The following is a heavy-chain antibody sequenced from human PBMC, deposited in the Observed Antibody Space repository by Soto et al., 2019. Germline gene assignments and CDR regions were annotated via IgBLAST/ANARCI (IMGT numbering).Heavy chain of an antibody. V-gene: IGHV4-59*01. Sequence: QVQLQESGPGLVKPSETLSLTCSVSGGSISGSYWSWLRQSPGKGLEWLGYVYDTGSTNYSPSLRSRVSISVDTSKNEFSLRLSSVTAADTAVYFCARSVAVPGAHIDYWGQGTQVTVSS. CDR2: VYDTGST. CDR3: ARSVAVPGAHIDY. D-gene: IGHD6-19*01. J-gene: IGHJ4*02. CDR1: GGSISGSY.